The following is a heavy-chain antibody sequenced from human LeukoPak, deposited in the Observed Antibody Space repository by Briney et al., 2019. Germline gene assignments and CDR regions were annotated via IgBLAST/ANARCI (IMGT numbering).Heavy chain of an antibody. CDR3: AKRGAEVGTTVAPGDY. D-gene: IGHD1-26*01. V-gene: IGHV3-23*01. Sequence: GGSLRLSCAASGFTFRRYGMSWVRQAPGKGLEWVSSLSGSGGSTYYADSVKGRFTISRDNSKNTLYLQMNSLRVEDTAVYYCAKRGAEVGTTVAPGDYWGQGTLLTVSS. CDR1: GFTFRRYG. CDR2: LSGSGGST. J-gene: IGHJ4*02.